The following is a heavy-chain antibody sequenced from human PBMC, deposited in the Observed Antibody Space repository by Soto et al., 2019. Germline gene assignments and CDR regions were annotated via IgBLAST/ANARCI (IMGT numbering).Heavy chain of an antibody. V-gene: IGHV1-8*01. D-gene: IGHD2-15*01. CDR1: GYTFTSYY. CDR3: ARLGRSLGAFDI. CDR2: MNPNSGNT. J-gene: IGHJ3*02. Sequence: GASVKVSCTASGYTFTSYYINWVRQATGQGLEWMGWMNPNSGNTGYAQKFQGRVTMTRNTSISTAYMELSSLRSEDTAVYYCARLGRSLGAFDIWGQGTMVTVSS.